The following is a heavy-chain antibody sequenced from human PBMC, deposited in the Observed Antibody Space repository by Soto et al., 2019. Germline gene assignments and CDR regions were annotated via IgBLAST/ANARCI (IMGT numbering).Heavy chain of an antibody. D-gene: IGHD6-19*01. CDR3: ARGGYSSGWYIDY. J-gene: IGHJ4*02. CDR1: GFTVSNNY. CDR2: IYSGGTT. Sequence: EVQLVESGGGLIQPGGSLRLSCAASGFTVSNNYMTWVRQAPGKGLEWVSLIYSGGTTYYADSVKGRFTISRDHSRNNLYLQMNSLRGEDTAVYYCARGGYSSGWYIDYWGQGTLVTVSS. V-gene: IGHV3-53*01.